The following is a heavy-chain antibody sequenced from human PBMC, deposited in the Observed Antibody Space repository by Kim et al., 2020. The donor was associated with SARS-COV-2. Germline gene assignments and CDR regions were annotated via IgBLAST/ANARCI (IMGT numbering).Heavy chain of an antibody. V-gene: IGHV4-59*01. CDR1: GGSISSYY. CDR2: IYYSGST. D-gene: IGHD2-21*02. Sequence: SETLSLTCTVSGGSISSYYWSWIRQPPGKGLEWIGYIYYSGSTNYNPSLKSRVTISVDTSKNQFSLKLSSVTAADTAVYYCARDHYGYCGGDCSLGWFDPWGQGTLVTVSS. J-gene: IGHJ5*02. CDR3: ARDHYGYCGGDCSLGWFDP.